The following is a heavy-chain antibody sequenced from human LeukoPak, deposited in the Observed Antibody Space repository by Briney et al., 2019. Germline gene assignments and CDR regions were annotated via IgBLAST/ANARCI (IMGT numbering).Heavy chain of an antibody. J-gene: IGHJ3*02. CDR3: ARVFSGELPDYYDSSGPEGAFDI. CDR2: INHSGST. D-gene: IGHD3-22*01. Sequence: SETLSLTCAVYGGSFSGYYWSWIRQPPGKGLEWIGEINHSGSTNYNPSLKSRVTISVDTSKNQFSLKLSSVTAADTAVYYCARVFSGELPDYYDSSGPEGAFDIWGQGTMVTVSS. CDR1: GGSFSGYY. V-gene: IGHV4-34*01.